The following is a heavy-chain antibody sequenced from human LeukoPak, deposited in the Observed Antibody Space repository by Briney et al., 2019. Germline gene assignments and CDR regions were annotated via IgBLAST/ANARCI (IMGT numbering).Heavy chain of an antibody. D-gene: IGHD6-25*01. CDR2: ISGSGGNT. Sequence: PGGSLRLSCAASGFTFTSYAMSWVRQAPGTGLEWVSAISGSGGNTFYADSVKGRFTISRDNSKSTLYLQMNSLGAEDTAVYYCAGGTATPDYWGQGTLVTVSS. CDR1: GFTFTSYA. J-gene: IGHJ4*02. CDR3: AGGTATPDY. V-gene: IGHV3-23*01.